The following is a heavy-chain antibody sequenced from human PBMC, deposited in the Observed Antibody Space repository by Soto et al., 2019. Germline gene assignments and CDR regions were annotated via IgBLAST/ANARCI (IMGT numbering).Heavy chain of an antibody. J-gene: IGHJ4*02. CDR3: AVATSYSSSWYY. CDR1: GYTFTSYD. CDR2: MNPNSGNT. Sequence: GASVKVSCKASGYTFTSYDINWVRQATGQGLEWMGWMNPNSGNTGYAQKFQGRVTMTRNTSISTAYMELSSLRSEDTAVYYCAVATSYSSSWYYWGQGTLVTVSS. D-gene: IGHD6-13*01. V-gene: IGHV1-8*01.